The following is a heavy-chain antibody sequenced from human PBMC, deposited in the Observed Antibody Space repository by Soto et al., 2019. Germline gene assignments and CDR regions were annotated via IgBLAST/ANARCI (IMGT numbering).Heavy chain of an antibody. D-gene: IGHD6-19*01. V-gene: IGHV1-8*01. CDR3: ARRALAGHWFDP. CDR1: GYPFTSYD. CDR2: MSPHSGNT. Sequence: QVQLVQSGAEVKKPGASVKVSCKASGYPFTSYDINWVRQATGQGLEWMGWMSPHSGNTGSPQKFQGRGTMTRNSSVRTAGTELGSRRSEDTAVYYGARRALAGHWFDPWGQGTLVTVSS. J-gene: IGHJ5*02.